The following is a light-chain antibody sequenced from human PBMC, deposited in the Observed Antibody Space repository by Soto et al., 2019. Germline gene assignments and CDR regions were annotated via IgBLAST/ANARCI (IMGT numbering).Light chain of an antibody. V-gene: IGLV1-44*01. CDR3: ATWDDGLNGPV. CDR2: INN. Sequence: QSVLTQPPSASGTPGQRVTMACSGSKSNIGGNTVNWYLQLPGTAPKLLIYINNERPFVVPDRFSGSKSGTSASLAISGVQSEDQGDYYCATWDDGLNGPVFGGGTKVTVL. J-gene: IGLJ2*01. CDR1: KSNIGGNT.